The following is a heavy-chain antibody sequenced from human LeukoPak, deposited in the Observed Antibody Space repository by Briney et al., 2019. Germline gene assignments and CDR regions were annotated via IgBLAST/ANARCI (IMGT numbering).Heavy chain of an antibody. Sequence: PGGSLRLSCVVSGFTFSSYEFSWVRQAPGKGLEWVSYISTTSNTIDYVDSVKGRFTISRDNARNSLYLQMDSLRAEDTAVYYCARKYSGYDSPPDYWGQGTLVTVSS. CDR2: ISTTSNTI. D-gene: IGHD5-12*01. V-gene: IGHV3-48*03. J-gene: IGHJ4*02. CDR1: GFTFSSYE. CDR3: ARKYSGYDSPPDY.